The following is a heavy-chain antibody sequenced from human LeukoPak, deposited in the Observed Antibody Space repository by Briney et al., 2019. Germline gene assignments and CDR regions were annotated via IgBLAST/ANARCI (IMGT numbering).Heavy chain of an antibody. CDR3: ASTYYYDSSGYLNVAPVDY. J-gene: IGHJ4*02. CDR1: GFTVSSNY. Sequence: PGGSLRLSCAASGFTVSSNYMSWLPPAPGKGREGCSVLYSGGSTYYPDSQKGRFTIYRDNSKNTLYLIMNSLRAEDTAVYYCASTYYYDSSGYLNVAPVDYWGQGTLVTVSS. V-gene: IGHV3-53*01. D-gene: IGHD3-22*01. CDR2: LYSGGST.